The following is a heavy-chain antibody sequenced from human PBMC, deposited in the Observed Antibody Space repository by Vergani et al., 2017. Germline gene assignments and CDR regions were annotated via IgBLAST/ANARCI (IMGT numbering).Heavy chain of an antibody. CDR1: GSTVSGNY. J-gene: IGHJ4*02. Sequence: LQLVESGGGLVQPGGSLRLSCAASGSTVSGNYMTWVRQAPGKGLERVAIIWYDGSNTYYADSVKGRFTVSRDNSRNTLFLQRNSLRVEDTAVYYCARSRYDSTGFSTIFRYWGQGTRVTVS. CDR2: IWYDGSNT. V-gene: IGHV3-33*08. CDR3: ARSRYDSTGFSTIFRY. D-gene: IGHD3-22*01.